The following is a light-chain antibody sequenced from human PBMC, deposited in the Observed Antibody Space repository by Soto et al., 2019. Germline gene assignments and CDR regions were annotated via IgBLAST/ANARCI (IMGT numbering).Light chain of an antibody. CDR3: QQYHKWPPLT. CDR2: DAS. V-gene: IGKV3-15*01. J-gene: IGKJ4*01. Sequence: EILMTQSPASLSVSPGENATLSCRSSQSVSTNLVWYQQKLGQSPRLLIYDASTRPTGIPARFGGMGSGTQFTLTITRLQSEDSAVYYCQQYHKWPPLTFGGGTKVEI. CDR1: QSVSTN.